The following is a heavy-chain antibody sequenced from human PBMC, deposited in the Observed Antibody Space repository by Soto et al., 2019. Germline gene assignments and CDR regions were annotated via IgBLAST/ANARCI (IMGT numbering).Heavy chain of an antibody. CDR2: ISGSGGST. J-gene: IGHJ5*02. CDR3: AKVRDSSGYSAWFDP. D-gene: IGHD3-22*01. V-gene: IGHV3-23*01. CDR1: GFTFSSYA. Sequence: EVQLLESGGGLVQPGGSLRLSCAASGFTFSSYAMSWVRQAPGKGLEWVSAISGSGGSTYYADSVKGRFTISRDNSKNTLYLQMNSLRAEDAAVYYCAKVRDSSGYSAWFDPWGQGTLVTVSS.